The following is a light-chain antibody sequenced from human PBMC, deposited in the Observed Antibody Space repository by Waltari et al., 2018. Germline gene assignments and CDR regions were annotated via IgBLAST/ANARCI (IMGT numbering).Light chain of an antibody. CDR3: QQYNNWPPWT. CDR2: GAS. V-gene: IGKV3-15*01. J-gene: IGKJ1*01. CDR1: QSVRNN. Sequence: EIVMTQSPATLSVSPGERPTLSCRASQSVRNNLVWYQQKPGQAPRLLIYGASTRVTGIPARFSGSGSGTEFTLTISSLQSEDFAVYYCQQYNNWPPWTFGQGTKVEIQ.